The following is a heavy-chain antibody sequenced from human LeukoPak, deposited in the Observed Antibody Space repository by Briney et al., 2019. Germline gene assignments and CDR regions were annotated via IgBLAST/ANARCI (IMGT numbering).Heavy chain of an antibody. J-gene: IGHJ4*02. D-gene: IGHD6-6*01. CDR1: GFTFGDYA. Sequence: GGSLRLSCTASGFTFGDYAMSWVRQAPGKGLEWVGFIRSKAYGGTTEYAASVKGRFTISRDDSKSIAYLLMNSLKTEDTAVYYCTGVDNIAARQGYWGQGTLVTVSS. CDR2: IRSKAYGGTT. CDR3: TGVDNIAARQGY. V-gene: IGHV3-49*04.